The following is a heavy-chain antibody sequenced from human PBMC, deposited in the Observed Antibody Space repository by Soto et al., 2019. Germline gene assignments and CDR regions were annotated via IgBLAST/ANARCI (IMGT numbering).Heavy chain of an antibody. CDR3: ASLIGDSWLDS. V-gene: IGHV6-1*01. CDR2: TYYRSKWSN. Sequence: PFQTLSLSCAISGDSFSCNDATWDWIRQSPSRGLGWLGRTYYRSKWSNDYAISVKGRITINPDTSNNQLSLHLNSVTPDDTAVYYGASLIGDSWLDSWGQGTLVNVSS. D-gene: IGHD3-16*01. CDR1: GDSFSCNDAT. J-gene: IGHJ5*01.